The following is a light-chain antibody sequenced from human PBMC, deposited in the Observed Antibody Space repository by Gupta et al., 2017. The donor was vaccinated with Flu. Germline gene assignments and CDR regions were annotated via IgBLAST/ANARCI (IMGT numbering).Light chain of an antibody. CDR1: QSIPGKY. CDR2: GAT. J-gene: IGKJ5*01. V-gene: IGKV3-20*01. CDR3: QQEGCPPIT. Sequence: EIVLTQSPGTLSLSPGEIATLSCRASQSIPGKYLAWYQQRPGQAPRLLIYGATNRATGVPDRFSGSGSESDFTLTINRLDPEDFVVYYCQQEGCPPITFGQGTRLEIK.